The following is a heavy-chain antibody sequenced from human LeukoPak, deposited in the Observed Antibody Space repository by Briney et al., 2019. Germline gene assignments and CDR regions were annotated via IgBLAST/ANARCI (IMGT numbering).Heavy chain of an antibody. Sequence: GGSLRLSCTASGFTFSNYDMRWVRQVTGKGLEWVSTIGIGSDPYYPGSVKGRFTISRENVKNSLYLQMNSLRPGDTAMYYCSRANWWFGLPFDMWGQGTMVIVSS. J-gene: IGHJ3*02. CDR3: SRANWWFGLPFDM. CDR1: GFTFSNYD. CDR2: IGIGSDP. D-gene: IGHD2-8*02. V-gene: IGHV3-13*05.